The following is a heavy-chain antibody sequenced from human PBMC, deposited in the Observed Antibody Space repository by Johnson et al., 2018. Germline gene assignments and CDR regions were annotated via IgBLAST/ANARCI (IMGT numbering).Heavy chain of an antibody. CDR2: IPYDGRNK. D-gene: IGHD1-7*01. V-gene: IGHV3-30*03. Sequence: QVQLVESGGGVVQPGRSLRLSCAASGFTFSSYGMHWVRQAPGKGLEWVAVIPYDGRNKYYADSVKGRITISRDNSKNKQYLQMNSRGAEETAVYYCARDRRVRRTTQLHDDYDMDGWGQGTTVTVSS. CDR3: ARDRRVRRTTQLHDDYDMDG. CDR1: GFTFSSYG. J-gene: IGHJ6*02.